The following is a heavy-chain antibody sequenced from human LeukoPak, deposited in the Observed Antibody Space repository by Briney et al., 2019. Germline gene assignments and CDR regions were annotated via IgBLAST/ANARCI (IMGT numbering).Heavy chain of an antibody. D-gene: IGHD5-18*01. CDR3: ARLTSGDTAMDKYYFDY. Sequence: PSETLSLTCTVSGGSISSSSYYWGWIRQPPGKGLEWIGSIYYSGSTYYNPSLKSRVTISVDTSKNQFSLKLSSVTAADTAVYYCARLTSGDTAMDKYYFDYWGQGTLVTVSS. CDR2: IYYSGST. CDR1: GGSISSSSYY. J-gene: IGHJ4*02. V-gene: IGHV4-39*01.